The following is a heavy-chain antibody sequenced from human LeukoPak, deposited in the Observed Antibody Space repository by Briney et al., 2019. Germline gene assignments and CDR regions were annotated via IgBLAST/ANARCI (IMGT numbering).Heavy chain of an antibody. D-gene: IGHD2-15*01. J-gene: IGHJ4*02. V-gene: IGHV3-7*05. CDR1: GFTFSSYR. CDR3: AGGQGWLLDY. CDR2: IKQDGSEQ. Sequence: GGSLRLSCAASGFTFSSYRMTWVRRAPGKGLEWVANIKQDGSEQYYVDSVRGRFTISRDNAKNSLFLQMNSLRVEDTAVYYCAGGQGWLLDYWGQGALVTVSS.